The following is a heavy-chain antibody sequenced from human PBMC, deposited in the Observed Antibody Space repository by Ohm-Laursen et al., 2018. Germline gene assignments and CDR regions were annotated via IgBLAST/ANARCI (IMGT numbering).Heavy chain of an antibody. J-gene: IGHJ6*02. CDR3: AKDTKYYGMNV. V-gene: IGHV3-23*01. Sequence: GTLSLTCAVYGGSFSGYSWNWIRQPPGKGLEWVSGISGTGGDTFYADSVKGRFTISRDNSKNNLYLQMNSLTAEDTAVYYCAKDTKYYGMNVWGQGTTVTVSS. CDR2: ISGTGGDT. CDR1: GGSFSGYS. D-gene: IGHD2-2*01.